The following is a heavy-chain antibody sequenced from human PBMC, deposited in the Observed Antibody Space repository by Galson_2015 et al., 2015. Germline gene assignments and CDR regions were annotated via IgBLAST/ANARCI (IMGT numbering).Heavy chain of an antibody. CDR2: VYYSGGT. D-gene: IGHD1-26*01. V-gene: IGHV4-59*08. CDR3: ARHASWYGGDHDAFDI. Sequence: TLSLTCTVSGGSISSYYWTWIRQPPGKGLEWIGYVYYSGGTSYNPSLKSRVTISVETSKNQFSLKLSSVTAADTAVYYCARHASWYGGDHDAFDIWGQGTMVTVSS. CDR1: GGSISSYY. J-gene: IGHJ3*02.